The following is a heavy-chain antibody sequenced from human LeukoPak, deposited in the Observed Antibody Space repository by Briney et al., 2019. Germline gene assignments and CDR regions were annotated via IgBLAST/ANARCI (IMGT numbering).Heavy chain of an antibody. D-gene: IGHD4-17*01. CDR1: GGPISSGGYS. CDR2: IYYSGNT. Sequence: SQTLSHTCAVSGGPISSGGYSWSWIRQPPGKGLEWIGSIYYSGNTYYNPSLKSRVTISVDTSKTQFSLKLSSVTAADTAVYYCARHKFGDHFGYWGQGTLVTVSS. J-gene: IGHJ4*02. CDR3: ARHKFGDHFGY. V-gene: IGHV4-30-2*03.